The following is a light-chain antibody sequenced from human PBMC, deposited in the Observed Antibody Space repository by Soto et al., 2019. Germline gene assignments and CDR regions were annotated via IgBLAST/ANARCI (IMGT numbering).Light chain of an antibody. CDR1: SSNIGSNY. J-gene: IGLJ2*01. Sequence: QSVLPQPPSASGTPGQRVTISCSGSSSNIGSNYVYWYQQLPGTAPKLLIYRNNQRPSGVPDRFSGSNSGTSASLAISGLRSEDEADYYCSAWDDSLSVVFGGGTKLTVL. V-gene: IGLV1-47*01. CDR2: RNN. CDR3: SAWDDSLSVV.